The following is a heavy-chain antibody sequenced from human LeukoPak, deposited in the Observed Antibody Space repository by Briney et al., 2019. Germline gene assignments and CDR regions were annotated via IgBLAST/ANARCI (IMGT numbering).Heavy chain of an antibody. Sequence: PSETLSLTCTVSGGSISSSSYYWGWIRQPPGKGLEWIGSIYYSGSTYYNPSLKSRVTISVDTSKNQFSLKLSSVTAADTAVYYCARVGYSGYGYRGYFDYWGQGTLVTVS. CDR2: IYYSGST. V-gene: IGHV4-39*07. J-gene: IGHJ4*02. CDR1: GGSISSSSYY. CDR3: ARVGYSGYGYRGYFDY. D-gene: IGHD5-12*01.